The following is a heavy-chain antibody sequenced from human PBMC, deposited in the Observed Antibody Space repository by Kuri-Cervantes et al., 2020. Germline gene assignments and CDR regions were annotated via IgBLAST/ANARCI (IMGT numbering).Heavy chain of an antibody. D-gene: IGHD1-20*01. J-gene: IGHJ3*02. Sequence: GESLKISCAASGFTFSDYYMSWIRQAPGKGLEWVAVIWYDGSNKYYADSVKGRFTISRDNSKNTLYLQMNSLRAEDTAVYYCARGMITGTPGGAFDIWGQGTMVTVSS. CDR3: ARGMITGTPGGAFDI. CDR2: IWYDGSNK. V-gene: IGHV3-33*08. CDR1: GFTFSDYY.